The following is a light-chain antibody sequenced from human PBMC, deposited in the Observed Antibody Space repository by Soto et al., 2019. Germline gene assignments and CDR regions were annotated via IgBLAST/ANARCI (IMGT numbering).Light chain of an antibody. J-gene: IGKJ4*01. Sequence: DIQMTQSPSTLSASVGDRATITCRASQSISSWLAWYQQKPGKAPKLLIYKASSLESGVPSRFSGSGSGTEFTLTISSLQPDDFATYYCQQYKSYSLTFGGGTKVEIK. CDR2: KAS. CDR1: QSISSW. CDR3: QQYKSYSLT. V-gene: IGKV1-5*03.